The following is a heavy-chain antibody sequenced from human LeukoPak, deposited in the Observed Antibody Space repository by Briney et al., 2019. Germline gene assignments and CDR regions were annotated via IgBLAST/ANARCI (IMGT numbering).Heavy chain of an antibody. D-gene: IGHD6-13*01. CDR1: GFTFSSYS. Sequence: GGSLRLSCAASGFTFSSYSMNWVRQAPGKGLEWVSAISGSGGSTYYADSVKGRFTISRDNSKNTLYLQMNSLRAEDTAVYYCAREGSSWPYYYYGMDVWGQGTTVTVSS. CDR3: AREGSSWPYYYYGMDV. CDR2: ISGSGGST. J-gene: IGHJ6*02. V-gene: IGHV3-23*01.